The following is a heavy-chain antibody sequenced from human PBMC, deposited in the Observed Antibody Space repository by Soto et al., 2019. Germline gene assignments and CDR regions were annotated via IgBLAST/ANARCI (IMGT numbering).Heavy chain of an antibody. CDR1: GFTVSSNY. CDR2: IYTDDST. D-gene: IGHD3-22*01. J-gene: IGHJ4*02. CDR3: TSGTSGSSGPVY. V-gene: IGHV3-53*04. Sequence: PGGSLRLSCAASGFTVSSNYMSWVRQAPGKGLEWLSVIYTDDSTYYAESVKGRFTISRHNSKNTLYLQMNSLRAEDTAVYYCTSGTSGSSGPVYWGQGTLVTV.